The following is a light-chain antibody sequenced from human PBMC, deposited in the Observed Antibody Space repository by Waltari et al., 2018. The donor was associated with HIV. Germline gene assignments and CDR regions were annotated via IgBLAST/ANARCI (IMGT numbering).Light chain of an antibody. CDR1: ALPKQY. CDR3: QSSDISGNYWV. J-gene: IGLJ3*02. V-gene: IGLV3-25*03. Sequence: SYGLTQPPSVSVSPGQTATITCSGDALPKQYAYWYQQKPGQAPVMVIYKDSERPSWIPERFSGSSSATTVTLTISGVQAADEADYYCQSSDISGNYWVFGGGTKLTVL. CDR2: KDS.